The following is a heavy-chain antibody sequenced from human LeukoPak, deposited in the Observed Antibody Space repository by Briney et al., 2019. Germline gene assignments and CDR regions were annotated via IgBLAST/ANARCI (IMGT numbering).Heavy chain of an antibody. CDR1: GFTFSSYA. CDR2: ISGSGGST. V-gene: IGHV3-23*01. CDR3: ARGGRFLEWLFCDY. D-gene: IGHD3-3*01. Sequence: PGGSLRLSCAASGFTFSSYAMSWVRQAPGKGLEWVSAISGSGGSTYYADSVKGRFTISRDNSKNTLYLQMNSLRAEDTAVYYCARGGRFLEWLFCDYWGQGTLVTVSS. J-gene: IGHJ4*02.